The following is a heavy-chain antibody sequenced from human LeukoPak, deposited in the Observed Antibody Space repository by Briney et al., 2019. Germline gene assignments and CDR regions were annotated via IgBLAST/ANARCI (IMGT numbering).Heavy chain of an antibody. CDR3: ARDRGIAAAGWFDP. Sequence: GGSLRLSCAASGLTFSSYSMNWVRQAPGKGLEWVSSISSSSSYIYYADSVKGRFTISRDNAKNSLYLQMNSLRAEDTAVYYCARDRGIAAAGWFDPWGQGTLVTVSS. J-gene: IGHJ5*02. V-gene: IGHV3-21*01. D-gene: IGHD6-13*01. CDR1: GLTFSSYS. CDR2: ISSSSSYI.